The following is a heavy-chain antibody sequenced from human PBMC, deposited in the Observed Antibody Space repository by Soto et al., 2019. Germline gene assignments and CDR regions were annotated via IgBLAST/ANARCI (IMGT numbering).Heavy chain of an antibody. D-gene: IGHD2-15*01. Sequence: QVQLVQSGAEVKKPGSSVKVSCKASGGTFSTYAISWVRQAPGQGLEWMGGIIPMFGTANYAQKFQGRVTITADESTSTACMELSSLRSEDTAVFYCARRYCISSSCYLYGMDVWGQETTVTVSS. CDR3: ARRYCISSSCYLYGMDV. CDR1: GGTFSTYA. J-gene: IGHJ6*02. V-gene: IGHV1-69*12. CDR2: IIPMFGTA.